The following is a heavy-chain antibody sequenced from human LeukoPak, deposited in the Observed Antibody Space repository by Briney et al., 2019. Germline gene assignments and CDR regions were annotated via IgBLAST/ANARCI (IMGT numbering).Heavy chain of an antibody. Sequence: ASVKVSCKTSGYTFTDNYIHWVRQAPGQGLEWMGWINPNSGGTNYAQKFQGRVTMTRDTSISTAYMELSILRSDDTAVYYCARDPITMIVKGEKYFDYWGQGTLVTVSS. CDR3: ARDPITMIVKGEKYFDY. D-gene: IGHD3-22*01. CDR1: GYTFTDNY. CDR2: INPNSGGT. V-gene: IGHV1-2*02. J-gene: IGHJ4*02.